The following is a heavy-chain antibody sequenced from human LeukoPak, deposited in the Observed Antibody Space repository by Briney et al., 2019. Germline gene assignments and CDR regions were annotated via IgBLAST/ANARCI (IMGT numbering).Heavy chain of an antibody. Sequence: SETLSLTCTVSGGSISSNSYYWGWIRQPPGKGLEWIGYIYYSGSTQYNPSLKSRVTLSVDTPKNQFSLKLSSVTAADTAVYYCARDHPRGSLGLVLDYWGQGTLVTVSS. D-gene: IGHD1-26*01. CDR2: IYYSGST. V-gene: IGHV4-39*07. CDR1: GGSISSNSYY. J-gene: IGHJ4*02. CDR3: ARDHPRGSLGLVLDY.